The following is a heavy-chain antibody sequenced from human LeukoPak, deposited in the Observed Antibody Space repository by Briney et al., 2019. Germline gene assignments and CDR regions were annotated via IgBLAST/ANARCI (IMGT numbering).Heavy chain of an antibody. CDR1: GGSISSYY. V-gene: IGHV4-59*12. D-gene: IGHD6-19*01. CDR2: IYYSGST. J-gene: IGHJ3*02. CDR3: ARESDWYDVHDAFDI. Sequence: SETLSLTCTVSGGSISSYYWSWIRQPPGKGLEWIGYIYYSGSTNYNPSLKSRVTISVDTSKNQFSLKLSSVTAADTAVYYCARESDWYDVHDAFDIWGQGTMVTVSS.